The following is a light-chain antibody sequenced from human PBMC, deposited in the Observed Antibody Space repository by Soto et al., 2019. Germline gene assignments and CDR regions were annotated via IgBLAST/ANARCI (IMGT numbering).Light chain of an antibody. Sequence: EIVMTQSPATLSVSPGERATLSCGASQSVGSNLAWYQQKPGQAPRLLIYGASTRATGIPARFSGSGSGTEFTLPISSLQSEDFAIYFCQQYNNWPPDRTFGQGTKVEIK. J-gene: IGKJ1*01. CDR1: QSVGSN. V-gene: IGKV3-15*01. CDR2: GAS. CDR3: QQYNNWPPDRT.